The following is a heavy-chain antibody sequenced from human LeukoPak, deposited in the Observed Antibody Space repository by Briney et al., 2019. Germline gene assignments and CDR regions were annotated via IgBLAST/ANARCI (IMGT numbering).Heavy chain of an antibody. Sequence: GGSLRLSCAGSGYIFGDYGMIWVRQAPGKGLEWVSGLNWNGGNTEYADSVRGRFTISRDNAKKSLFLQMDSLRVEDTALYYCARDTAVGGFYQNTLELWGQGTMVTVSS. D-gene: IGHD2-2*01. CDR2: LNWNGGNT. CDR1: GYIFGDYG. J-gene: IGHJ3*01. CDR3: ARDTAVGGFYQNTLEL. V-gene: IGHV3-20*04.